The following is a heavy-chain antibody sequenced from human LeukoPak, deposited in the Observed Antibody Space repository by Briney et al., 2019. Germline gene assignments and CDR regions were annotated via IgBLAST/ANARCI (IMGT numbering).Heavy chain of an antibody. D-gene: IGHD1-14*01. CDR1: GGSISNYY. Sequence: SEALSLTCTVSGGSISNYYWSWIWQPPGKGLEWIGYIYYSGSTNYNPSLMSRVTISVDTSKTQFSLKLNSVTAADTAVYYCARYRNEALFAFDIRGQGTMVTVSS. J-gene: IGHJ3*02. CDR3: ARYRNEALFAFDI. CDR2: IYYSGST. V-gene: IGHV4-59*01.